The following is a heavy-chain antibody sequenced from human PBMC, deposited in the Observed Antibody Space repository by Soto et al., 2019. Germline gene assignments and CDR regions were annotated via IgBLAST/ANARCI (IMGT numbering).Heavy chain of an antibody. J-gene: IGHJ4*02. D-gene: IGHD4-17*01. V-gene: IGHV2-5*02. CDR3: AHLMTTVTEIDY. CDR2: IYWDDDK. Sequence: QITLKGSGPTLVKPTQTLTLTCTFSGFSLSTSGVGVGWIRQPPGKALEWLALIYWDDDKRYSPSLKSRLTITKDTSKNQVVLTMTNMDPVDTAIYYCAHLMTTVTEIDYWGQGTLVTVSS. CDR1: GFSLSTSGVG.